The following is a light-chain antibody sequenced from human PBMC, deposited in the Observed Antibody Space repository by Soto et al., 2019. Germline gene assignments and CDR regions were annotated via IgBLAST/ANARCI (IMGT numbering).Light chain of an antibody. J-gene: IGKJ1*01. CDR2: GAS. CDR3: QQYNNWPRT. CDR1: QSVSSN. Sequence: EIVMTQSPATLSVSPGEGATLSCRASQSVSSNLAWYQQKPGQAPMLLIYGASTRANGIPARFSGSGSGTEFTLTISSLQSEDFAVYYCQQYNNWPRTFGQGTKVEIK. V-gene: IGKV3-15*01.